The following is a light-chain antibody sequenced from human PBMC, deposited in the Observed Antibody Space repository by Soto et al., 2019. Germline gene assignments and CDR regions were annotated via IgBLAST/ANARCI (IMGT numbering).Light chain of an antibody. J-gene: IGKJ4*01. CDR3: QHYNTRSIA. CDR1: ENIFKY. Sequence: DIQMIQSPATLSASVGDRITITCRASENIFKYVAWYQQTSGSAPNLLIYAASDLESGVPSRFSGSGSGTEFSLTIDNLQPNGSATYYCQHYNTRSIAFGGGTKVDVK. V-gene: IGKV1-5*01. CDR2: AAS.